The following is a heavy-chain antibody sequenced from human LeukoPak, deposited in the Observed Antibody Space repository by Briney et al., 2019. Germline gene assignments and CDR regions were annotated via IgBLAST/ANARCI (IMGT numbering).Heavy chain of an antibody. J-gene: IGHJ4*02. Sequence: SETLSLTCTVSGGSISSSSYYWGWIRQPPGKGLEWIGSIYYSGSTYYNPSLKSRVTISLDTSKNQSSLKLGSVTAADTAVYYCAKHDGRGGATMGALDSWGQGSLVTVSS. CDR1: GGSISSSSYY. D-gene: IGHD5-12*01. CDR2: IYYSGST. CDR3: AKHDGRGGATMGALDS. V-gene: IGHV4-39*01.